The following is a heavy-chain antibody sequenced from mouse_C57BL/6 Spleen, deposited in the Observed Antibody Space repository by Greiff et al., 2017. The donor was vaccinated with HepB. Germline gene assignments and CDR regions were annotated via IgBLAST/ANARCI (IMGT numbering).Heavy chain of an antibody. J-gene: IGHJ1*03. CDR2: IYPGDGDT. V-gene: IGHV1-80*01. Sequence: VQLQQSGAELVKPGASVKISCKASGYAFSSYWMNWVKQRPGKGLEWIGQIYPGDGDTNYNGKFKGKATLTADKSSSTAYMQLSSLTSEDSAVYFCARKRSSYWYFDVWGTGTTVNVSS. D-gene: IGHD1-1*01. CDR1: GYAFSSYW. CDR3: ARKRSSYWYFDV.